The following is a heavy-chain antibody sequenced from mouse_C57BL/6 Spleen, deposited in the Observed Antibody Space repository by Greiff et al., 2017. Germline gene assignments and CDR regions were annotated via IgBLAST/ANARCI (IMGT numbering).Heavy chain of an antibody. D-gene: IGHD1-1*01. V-gene: IGHV1-15*01. CDR2: IDPETGGT. CDR1: GYTFTDYE. J-gene: IGHJ2*01. Sequence: QVHVKQSGAELVRPGASVTLSCKASGYTFTDYEMHWVKQTPVHGLEWIGAIDPETGGTAYNQKFKGKAILTADKSSSTAYMELRSLTSEDSAVYYCTRRKITTVVATDYFDYWGQGTTLTVSS. CDR3: TRRKITTVVATDYFDY.